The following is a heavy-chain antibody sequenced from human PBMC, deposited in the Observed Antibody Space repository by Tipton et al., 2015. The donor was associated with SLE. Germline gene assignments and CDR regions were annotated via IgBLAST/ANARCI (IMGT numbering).Heavy chain of an antibody. D-gene: IGHD1-26*01. V-gene: IGHV4-59*01. CDR2: VYYSGGT. J-gene: IGHJ4*02. Sequence: TLSLTCAVYGGSFSGYYWSWIRQPPGKGLEWLGYVYYSGGTNYNPSLKSRVTISVDTSKNQFSLRLTSVTAADTAVYYCARGEWELFFDYWGQGSLVSVSS. CDR3: ARGEWELFFDY. CDR1: GGSFSGYY.